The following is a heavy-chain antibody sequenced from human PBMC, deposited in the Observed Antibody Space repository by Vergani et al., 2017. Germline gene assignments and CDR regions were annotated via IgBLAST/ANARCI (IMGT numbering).Heavy chain of an antibody. CDR2: IYYSGST. V-gene: IGHV4-30-4*01. J-gene: IGHJ6*03. CDR3: ARASPSPHGWYFYYXMDV. CDR1: GGSISSGDYY. D-gene: IGHD6-19*01. Sequence: QVQLQESGPGLVKPSQTLSLTCTVSGGSISSGDYYWSWICQPPGKGLEWIGYIYYSGSTYYNPSLKSRVTISVDASKNQFALKLSSVTAADTAVYYCARASPSPHGWYFYYXMDVWGKGTTVTVSS.